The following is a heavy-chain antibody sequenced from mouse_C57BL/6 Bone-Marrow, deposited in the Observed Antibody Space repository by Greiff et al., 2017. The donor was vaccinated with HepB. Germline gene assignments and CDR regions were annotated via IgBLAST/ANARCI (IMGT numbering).Heavy chain of an antibody. Sequence: DVQLQESGGGLVKPGGSLKLSCAASGFTFSSYAMSWVRQTPEKRLEWVATINSGGSYTYYPDSVKGRFTISRDNAKNTLYLQMSSLRSEDTAMYYCARAARALFDYWGQGTTLTVSS. D-gene: IGHD3-1*01. J-gene: IGHJ2*01. CDR2: INSGGSYT. CDR1: GFTFSSYA. V-gene: IGHV5-9-3*01. CDR3: ARAARALFDY.